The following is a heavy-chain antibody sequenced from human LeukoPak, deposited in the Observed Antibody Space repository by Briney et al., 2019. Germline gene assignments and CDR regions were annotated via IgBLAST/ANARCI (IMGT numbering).Heavy chain of an antibody. V-gene: IGHV1-18*04. CDR1: GYTFTSFG. CDR3: TRDHCRGDNCPSFDY. CDR2: IGAYNGDT. J-gene: IGHJ4*02. D-gene: IGHD2-15*01. Sequence: ASVTVSCKPSGYTFTSFGISWVRQAPGQGLEWMGWIGAYNGDTNYAQKFQGRVTMTTDTFTSTAYMDLRSLRSDDTAVYYCTRDHCRGDNCPSFDYWGQGTLVTVSS.